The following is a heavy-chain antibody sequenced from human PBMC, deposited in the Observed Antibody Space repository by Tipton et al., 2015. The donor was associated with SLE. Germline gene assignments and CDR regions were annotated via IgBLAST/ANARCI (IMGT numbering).Heavy chain of an antibody. V-gene: IGHV3-53*05. J-gene: IGHJ4*02. CDR1: VGSIGSYY. D-gene: IGHD4-17*01. Sequence: LSLTCTVSVGSIGSYYWSWIRQPPGKGLEWVSAIYSGGNTYYADSVKGRFTISRDNSKNTLYLQMNSLRAEDTAVYYCARPINYGDYLGYWGQGTLVTVSS. CDR2: IYSGGNT. CDR3: ARPINYGDYLGY.